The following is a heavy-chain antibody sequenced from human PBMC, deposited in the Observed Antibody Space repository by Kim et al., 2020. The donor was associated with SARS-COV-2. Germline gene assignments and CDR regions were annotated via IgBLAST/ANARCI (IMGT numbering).Heavy chain of an antibody. CDR2: INPSGGST. Sequence: ASVKVSCKASGYTFISHYMHWVRQAPGQGLEWMGIINPSGGSTSYAQKFQGRVTMTRDTSTSTVYMELSSLRPEDTAMYYCARDLIDDPSEYFHHWGQGTLVTVSS. CDR3: ARDLIDDPSEYFHH. D-gene: IGHD2-21*01. CDR1: GYTFISHY. J-gene: IGHJ1*01. V-gene: IGHV1-46*01.